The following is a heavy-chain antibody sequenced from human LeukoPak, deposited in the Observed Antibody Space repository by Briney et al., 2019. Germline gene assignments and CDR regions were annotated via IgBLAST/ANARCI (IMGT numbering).Heavy chain of an antibody. CDR3: ARANTAMVLYFDY. Sequence: KPSETLSLTCAVYGGSFSGYYWSWIRQPPGKGLEWIGEINHSGSTNYNPSLKSRVTISVDTSKNQFSLKLSSVTAADTAVYYCARANTAMVLYFDYWGQGTLVTVSS. V-gene: IGHV4-34*01. D-gene: IGHD5-18*01. CDR2: INHSGST. J-gene: IGHJ4*02. CDR1: GGSFSGYY.